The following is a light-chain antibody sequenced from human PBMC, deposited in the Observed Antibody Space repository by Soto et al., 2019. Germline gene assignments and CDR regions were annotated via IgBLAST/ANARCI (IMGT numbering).Light chain of an antibody. Sequence: QSVLTQSPSASASLGASVNLTCTLSSGHSSYAIAWHQHLPEKGPRYLMKLNSDGSHNKGDGIPDRFSGSSSGAERYLTISSLQSEDEADYYCQTWDTGVAVFGGGTQLTVL. CDR1: SGHSSYA. CDR2: LNSDGSH. CDR3: QTWDTGVAV. J-gene: IGLJ7*01. V-gene: IGLV4-69*01.